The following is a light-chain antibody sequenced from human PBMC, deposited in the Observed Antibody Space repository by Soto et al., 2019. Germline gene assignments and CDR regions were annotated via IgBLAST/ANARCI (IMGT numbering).Light chain of an antibody. CDR2: GAS. CDR1: QSVRSSY. CDR3: QQYSRSSWT. V-gene: IGKV3-20*01. J-gene: IGKJ1*01. Sequence: IVLTQSPGTLSLSPGERATLSCRASQSVRSSYLAWYQQKPGQAPRLLIYGASSRATGIPDSFSGNGSGTDFTLTTSRLEPEDFAVYYCQQYSRSSWTFGQGTKVDIK.